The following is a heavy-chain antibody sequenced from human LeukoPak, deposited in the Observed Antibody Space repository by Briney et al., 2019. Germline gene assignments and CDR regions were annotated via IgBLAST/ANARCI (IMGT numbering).Heavy chain of an antibody. CDR2: IYYSGST. J-gene: IGHJ4*02. D-gene: IGHD2/OR15-2a*01. CDR3: ARIYGTTHVDY. Sequence: SETLSLTCTVSGGSISSRSHYWGWIRQPPGEGLEWIGSIYYSGSTYYNASLKSRVTMSVDTPKNQFSLKLTSVTAADTAVYYCARIYGTTHVDYWGQGTLVTVSS. CDR1: GGSISSRSHY. V-gene: IGHV4-39*01.